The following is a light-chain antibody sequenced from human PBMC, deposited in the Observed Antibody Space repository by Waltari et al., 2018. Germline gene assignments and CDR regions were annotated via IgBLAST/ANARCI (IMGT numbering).Light chain of an antibody. Sequence: DIVMTQSPDSLAVSLGERATINGKSSQSVLLNSNNTNYLSWYQQKPGQPPNLLIYWASTRESGVPDRFSGSGSGTDFTLTISSLQAEDVAVYYCQQYHTPPQTFGQGTKVEIK. CDR1: QSVLLNSNNTNY. V-gene: IGKV4-1*01. J-gene: IGKJ2*01. CDR2: WAS. CDR3: QQYHTPPQT.